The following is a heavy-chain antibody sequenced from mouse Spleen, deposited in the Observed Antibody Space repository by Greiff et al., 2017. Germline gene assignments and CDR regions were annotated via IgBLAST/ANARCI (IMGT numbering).Heavy chain of an antibody. Sequence: QVQLKESGAELVKPGASVKLSCKASGYTFTSYWLQWVQQRPGPGLEWIGEIDPSDSYTNYNQKFKGKATLTVDTSSSTAYMQLSSLTSEDSAVYYCVSYYYGSSLDYWGQGTTLTVSS. CDR1: GYTFTSYW. V-gene: IGHV1-50*01. J-gene: IGHJ2*01. CDR2: IDPSDSYT. D-gene: IGHD1-1*01. CDR3: VSYYYGSSLDY.